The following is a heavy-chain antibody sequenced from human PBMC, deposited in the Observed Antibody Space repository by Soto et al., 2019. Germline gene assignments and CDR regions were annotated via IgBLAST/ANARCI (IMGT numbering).Heavy chain of an antibody. D-gene: IGHD3-22*01. CDR2: IYYSGTT. CDR3: ARDLETYSDSSGYDGWGFYY. J-gene: IGHJ4*02. Sequence: QVQLHESCPGLVKPSQTLSLTCTVSGGSISSGGYYWSWIRQHPGKVLEWIGYIYYSGTTYYNPYPKSLCTISGDAAKNQVPRKRSSVTAADTAVYYCARDLETYSDSSGYDGWGFYYWGQGTLVTVSS. CDR1: GGSISSGGYY. V-gene: IGHV4-31*01.